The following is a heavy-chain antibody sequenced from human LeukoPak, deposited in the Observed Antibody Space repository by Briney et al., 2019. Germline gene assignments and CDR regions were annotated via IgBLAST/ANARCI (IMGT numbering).Heavy chain of an antibody. CDR3: ARGGEWFDP. CDR2: LYYSGTT. Sequence: SETLSLTCTVSGGSINSTSYYWGWIRQPPGKGLEWIGSLYYSGTTFYNPSLKSRVTISVDTSKNQFSLKLSSVTAADTAVYYCARGGEWFDPWGQGTLVTVSS. V-gene: IGHV4-39*07. J-gene: IGHJ5*02. CDR1: GGSINSTSYY.